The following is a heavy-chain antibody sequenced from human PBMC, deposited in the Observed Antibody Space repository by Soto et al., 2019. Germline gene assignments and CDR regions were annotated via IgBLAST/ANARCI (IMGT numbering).Heavy chain of an antibody. Sequence: ASVKVSCKASGYTFTSYAMHWVRQAPGQRLEWMGWINAGNGNTKYSQKFQGRVTITRDTSASTAYMELSSLRSEDTAVYYCARALGYCSSTSCYSPDYWGQGTLVTVSS. J-gene: IGHJ4*02. V-gene: IGHV1-3*01. CDR2: INAGNGNT. CDR3: ARALGYCSSTSCYSPDY. D-gene: IGHD2-2*01. CDR1: GYTFTSYA.